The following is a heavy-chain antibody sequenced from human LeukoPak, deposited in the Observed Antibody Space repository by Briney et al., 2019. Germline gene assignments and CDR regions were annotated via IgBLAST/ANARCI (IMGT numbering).Heavy chain of an antibody. D-gene: IGHD2-2*02. CDR2: IRYDGSNK. CDR3: AKGSRCSSTSCYMFDFDY. J-gene: IGHJ4*02. Sequence: GGSLGLSRAASGFTFSSYGMHWVRQAPGKGLEWVAFIRYDGSNKYYADSVKGRFTISRDNSKNTLYLQMNSLRAEDTAVYYCAKGSRCSSTSCYMFDFDYWGQGTLVTVSS. V-gene: IGHV3-30*02. CDR1: GFTFSSYG.